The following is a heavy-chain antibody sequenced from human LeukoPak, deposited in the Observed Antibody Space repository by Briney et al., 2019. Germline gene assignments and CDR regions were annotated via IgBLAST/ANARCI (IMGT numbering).Heavy chain of an antibody. CDR3: ARGIRFGGVVTATDAFDI. CDR2: IIPIFGTA. V-gene: IGHV1-69*01. CDR1: GGTFSSYA. J-gene: IGHJ3*02. Sequence: GSSVKVSCKASGGTFSSYAISWVRQAPGQGLEWMGGIIPIFGTANYARKFQGRVTITADESTSTAYMELSSLRSEDTAVYYCARGIRFGGVVTATDAFDIWGQGTMVTVSS. D-gene: IGHD2-21*02.